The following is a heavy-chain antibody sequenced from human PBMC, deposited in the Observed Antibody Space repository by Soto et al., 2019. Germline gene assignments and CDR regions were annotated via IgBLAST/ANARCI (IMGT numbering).Heavy chain of an antibody. CDR3: ARGISTTRYYYYYGMDV. V-gene: IGHV1-46*01. D-gene: IGHD2-2*01. Sequence: GASVKVSCKASGYTLTSYHLHWVRQAPGQGPEWMGIISPSGGITNDAQKFQDRVTMTSDTSTSTVYMELSSLRSEDTAVYYCARGISTTRYYYYYGMDVWGQGTTVTVSS. J-gene: IGHJ6*02. CDR1: GYTLTSYH. CDR2: ISPSGGIT.